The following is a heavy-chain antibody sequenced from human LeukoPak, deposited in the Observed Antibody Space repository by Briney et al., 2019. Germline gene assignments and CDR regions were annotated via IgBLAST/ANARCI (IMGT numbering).Heavy chain of an antibody. J-gene: IGHJ4*02. Sequence: GGSLRLSCAASRFTFSSYGMHWVRQTPGKGLEWVAFIRHDGSYQQYADSVKGRFTISRDNSKNTLYLEMNTLRAEDTAVYYCARAFGYFDSSGPLDYWGQGTLVTVSS. CDR1: RFTFSSYG. CDR2: IRHDGSYQ. CDR3: ARAFGYFDSSGPLDY. V-gene: IGHV3-30*02. D-gene: IGHD3-22*01.